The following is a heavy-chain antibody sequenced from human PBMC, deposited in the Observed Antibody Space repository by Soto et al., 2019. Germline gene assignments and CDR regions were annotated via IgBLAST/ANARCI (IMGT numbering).Heavy chain of an antibody. V-gene: IGHV3-48*01. Sequence: EVQLVESGGGLVQPGGSLRLSCAASGFTFSDYSMNWVRQAPGKGLEWVSYIGGISSTISYADSVKGRFTISRDNAKNSLFLQMNSLRADDTAVYYCARDSAYAFDIWGRGTMVTVSS. J-gene: IGHJ3*02. CDR2: IGGISSTI. CDR1: GFTFSDYS. CDR3: ARDSAYAFDI.